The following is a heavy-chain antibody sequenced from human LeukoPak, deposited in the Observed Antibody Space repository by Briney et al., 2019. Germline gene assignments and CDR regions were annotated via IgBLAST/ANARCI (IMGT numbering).Heavy chain of an antibody. V-gene: IGHV3-30*04. J-gene: IGHJ4*02. D-gene: IGHD6-19*01. CDR1: GFTFSSYA. Sequence: PGRSLRLSCAASGFTFSSYAMHWVRQAPGKGLEWVAVISHDGSNKYNADSVKGRFTISRDNSKNTLYLQMNILRAEDSAIYYCARDKDHGDSRGWDFFDYWGLGTLVTVSS. CDR2: ISHDGSNK. CDR3: ARDKDHGDSRGWDFFDY.